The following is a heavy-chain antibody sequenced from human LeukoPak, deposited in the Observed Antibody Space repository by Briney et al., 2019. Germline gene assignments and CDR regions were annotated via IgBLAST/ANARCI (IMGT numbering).Heavy chain of an antibody. J-gene: IGHJ4*02. CDR3: ARGGVYYWNPRY. CDR1: GFSVSSYY. Sequence: GGSLGLSCVASGFSVSSYYMSWVRRAPGKGLEWVSLLYTDGTTYYASSVEGRFTTSRDDSRNTIYLHMNSLRADDTAVYYCARGGVYYWNPRYWGQGTLVTVSS. V-gene: IGHV3-53*01. D-gene: IGHD1-20*01. CDR2: LYTDGTT.